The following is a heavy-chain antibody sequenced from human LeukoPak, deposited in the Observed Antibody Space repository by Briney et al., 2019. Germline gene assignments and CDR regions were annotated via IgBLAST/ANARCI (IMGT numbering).Heavy chain of an antibody. V-gene: IGHV3-64*01. CDR3: ARGSWEYQLLAQVYYYYYYMDV. D-gene: IGHD2-2*01. CDR1: GFTFSSYA. CDR2: ISSKGSST. Sequence: GGSLRLSCAASGFTFSSYAMHWVRQAPGKGLEYVSAISSKGSSTYYANSVKGRFTISRDNSKNTLYLQMGSLRAEDMAVYYCARGSWEYQLLAQVYYYYYYMDVWGKGTTVTVSS. J-gene: IGHJ6*03.